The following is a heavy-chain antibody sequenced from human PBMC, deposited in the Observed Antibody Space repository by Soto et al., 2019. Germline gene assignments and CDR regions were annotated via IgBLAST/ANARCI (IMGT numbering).Heavy chain of an antibody. D-gene: IGHD2-2*01. CDR3: ARSGITWDQPPDY. Sequence: EVQLVESGGGLIQPGGSLRLSCAASGFTFSSYWMSWVRQAPGKGLEWVANIKQDESEKYYVDSVKGRFTISRDNAKNALYLQMNSRRAEDPAVYYCARSGITWDQPPDYWGQGTLVTVSS. CDR1: GFTFSSYW. J-gene: IGHJ4*02. V-gene: IGHV3-7*01. CDR2: IKQDESEK.